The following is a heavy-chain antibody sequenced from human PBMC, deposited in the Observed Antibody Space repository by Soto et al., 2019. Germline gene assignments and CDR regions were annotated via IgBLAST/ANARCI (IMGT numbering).Heavy chain of an antibody. V-gene: IGHV3-23*01. Sequence: EVQLLESGGGLVQPGGSLRLSCAASGFTFSSYAMSWVRQAPGKGLEWVSAISGSGGSTYYADSVKGRFTISRDNSKNTLYLQINSLRAEDTAVYYCAKDLGYCSGGSCYSSAFDIWGQGTMVTVSS. J-gene: IGHJ3*02. CDR3: AKDLGYCSGGSCYSSAFDI. CDR1: GFTFSSYA. CDR2: ISGSGGST. D-gene: IGHD2-15*01.